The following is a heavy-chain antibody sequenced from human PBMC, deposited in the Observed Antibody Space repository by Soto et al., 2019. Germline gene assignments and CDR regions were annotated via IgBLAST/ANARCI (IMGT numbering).Heavy chain of an antibody. J-gene: IGHJ4*02. Sequence: PSETLSLTCAVYGGSFSGYYWSWIRQPPGKGLEWIGEINHSGSTNYNPSLKSRVTISVDTSKNQFSLKLSSVTAADTAVYYCARLQEDYDSSGYYYDYWGQGTLVTVSS. CDR3: ARLQEDYDSSGYYYDY. CDR2: INHSGST. D-gene: IGHD3-22*01. V-gene: IGHV4-34*01. CDR1: GGSFSGYY.